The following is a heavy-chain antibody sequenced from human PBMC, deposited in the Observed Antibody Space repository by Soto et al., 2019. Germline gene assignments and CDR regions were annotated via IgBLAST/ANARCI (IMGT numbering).Heavy chain of an antibody. Sequence: SETLSLTCTVSGGSISSYYWSWIRQPPGKGLEWIGYIYYSGSTNYNPSLKSRVTISVDTSKNQFSLKLSSVTAADTAVYYCARASLSIAAAAYWFDPWGQGTLVTVSS. V-gene: IGHV4-59*08. CDR1: GGSISSYY. CDR3: ARASLSIAAAAYWFDP. J-gene: IGHJ5*02. D-gene: IGHD6-13*01. CDR2: IYYSGST.